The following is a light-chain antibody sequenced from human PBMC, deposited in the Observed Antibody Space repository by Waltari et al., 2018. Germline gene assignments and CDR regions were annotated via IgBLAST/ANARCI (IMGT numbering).Light chain of an antibody. CDR1: RSDVGSYNL. CDR2: EGS. J-gene: IGLJ3*02. Sequence: QSALTQPASVSGSPGQSITISCTGTRSDVGSYNLVSWYQQHPGKAPKLMIYEGSKRPSGVSIRFSGSKSVNTASLTISGLQAEDEADYYCCSYAGSSTWVFGGGTKLTVL. V-gene: IGLV2-23*01. CDR3: CSYAGSSTWV.